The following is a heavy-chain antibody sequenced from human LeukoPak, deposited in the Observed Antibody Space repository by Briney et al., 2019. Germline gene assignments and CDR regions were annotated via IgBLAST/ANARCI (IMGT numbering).Heavy chain of an antibody. CDR1: GASISSYY. D-gene: IGHD3-10*01. J-gene: IGHJ5*02. Sequence: KPSETLSLTCSVSGASISSYYWSWIRQPPGKGLEWIGYIYYSGSTNYNPSLKSRVTISVDTSKNQFSLKLSSVTAADTAVYYCAREVLLWFGESRVDPWGQGTLVTVSS. CDR3: AREVLLWFGESRVDP. CDR2: IYYSGST. V-gene: IGHV4-59*12.